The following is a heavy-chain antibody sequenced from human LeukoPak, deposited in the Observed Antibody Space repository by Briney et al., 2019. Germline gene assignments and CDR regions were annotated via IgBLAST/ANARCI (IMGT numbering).Heavy chain of an antibody. V-gene: IGHV1-24*01. CDR3: ATGVAGTNFFDY. D-gene: IGHD6-19*01. CDR2: FDPEDGET. CDR1: GYTLAELS. J-gene: IGHJ4*02. Sequence: GASVKVSCKVSGYTLAELSMHWVRQAPGKGLEWMGGFDPEDGETIYAQKFQGRVTMTEDTSTDTAYMELSSLRSEDTAVYYCATGVAGTNFFDYWGQGTLVTVSS.